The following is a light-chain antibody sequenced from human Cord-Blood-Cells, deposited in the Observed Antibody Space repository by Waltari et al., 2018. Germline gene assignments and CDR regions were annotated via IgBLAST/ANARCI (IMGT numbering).Light chain of an antibody. CDR1: SSDVGGYNY. V-gene: IGLV2-11*01. J-gene: IGLJ2*01. CDR3: CSYAGSVV. Sequence: QSALTQSRSVSGSPGQSVTISCTGTSSDVGGYNYVSWYQQPPGKAPKLMIYDVSKRPSGVPDRFSGSKSGNTASLTISGLQAEDEADYYCCSYAGSVVFGGGTKLTVL. CDR2: DVS.